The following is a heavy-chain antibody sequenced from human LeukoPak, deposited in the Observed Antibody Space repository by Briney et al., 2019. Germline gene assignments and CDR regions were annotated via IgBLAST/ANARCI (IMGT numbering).Heavy chain of an antibody. J-gene: IGHJ4*02. V-gene: IGHV3-15*01. CDR3: SRDVNPGDYGLDY. CDR2: IKKKTSGGTA. D-gene: IGHD4-17*01. Sequence: GGSLRLSCAASGFTFSSYWMSWVRQAPGKGLEWVGHIKKKTSGGTAEYSAPVKGRFTISRDDSKNTLYLQMNSLKTEDTAVYYCSRDVNPGDYGLDYWGQGTLVTVSS. CDR1: GFTFSSYW.